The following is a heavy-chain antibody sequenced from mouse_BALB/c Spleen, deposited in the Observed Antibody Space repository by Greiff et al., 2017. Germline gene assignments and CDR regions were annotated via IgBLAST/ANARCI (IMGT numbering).Heavy chain of an antibody. V-gene: IGHV1-54*01. CDR3: GRLRPAAY. CDR2: INPGSGGT. D-gene: IGHD1-2*01. Sequence: VMLVESGAELVRPGTSVKVSCKASGYAFTNYLIEWVKQRPGQGLEWIGVINPGSGGTNYNEKFKGKATLTADKSSSTAYMQLSSLTSDDSAVYFCGRLRPAAYWGQGTLVTVSA. J-gene: IGHJ3*01. CDR1: GYAFTNYL.